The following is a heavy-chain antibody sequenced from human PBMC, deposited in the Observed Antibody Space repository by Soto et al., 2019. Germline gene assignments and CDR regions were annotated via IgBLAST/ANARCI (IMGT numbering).Heavy chain of an antibody. Sequence: GESLKISCKAIGYTFTNYWIGWVRQTPGKGLEWMGIIFPGDSDTRYNPSFEGQVTVSADESISTAYLQWNTLKASDTAMYFCARIYCTTTTCDSWFDPWGQGTLVTVSS. J-gene: IGHJ5*02. D-gene: IGHD2-2*01. CDR1: GYTFTNYW. CDR2: IFPGDSDT. CDR3: ARIYCTTTTCDSWFDP. V-gene: IGHV5-51*01.